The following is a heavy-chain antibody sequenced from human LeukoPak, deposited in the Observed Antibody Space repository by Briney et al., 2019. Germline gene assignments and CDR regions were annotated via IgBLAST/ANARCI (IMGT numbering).Heavy chain of an antibody. Sequence: GGSLRLSCAASGFTFTNYAMSWVRQAPGKGLEWVSAISGSGGSTYYADSVKGRFTISRDKSKNTLYLQMNSLRAEDTAVYYCATHLFTIFGVADQTNTPLDYWGQGTLVTVSS. V-gene: IGHV3-23*01. CDR2: ISGSGGST. J-gene: IGHJ4*02. CDR3: ATHLFTIFGVADQTNTPLDY. CDR1: GFTFTNYA. D-gene: IGHD3-3*01.